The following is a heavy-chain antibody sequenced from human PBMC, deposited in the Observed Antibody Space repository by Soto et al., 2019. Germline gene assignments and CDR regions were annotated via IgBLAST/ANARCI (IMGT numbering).Heavy chain of an antibody. D-gene: IGHD2-15*01. CDR1: GGSISGSY. CDR2: IHYSGST. J-gene: IGHJ4*02. CDR3: TKYRRTDAEGYSFDY. V-gene: IGHV4-59*01. Sequence: KTSETLSLTCTVSGGSISGSYWSWIRQTPGKVLEWVGYIHYSGSTNYNTSPKSLVNKSIDSPKNQFSLQLSSVTAADTAVYFCTKYRRTDAEGYSFDYWGQGALVTVSS.